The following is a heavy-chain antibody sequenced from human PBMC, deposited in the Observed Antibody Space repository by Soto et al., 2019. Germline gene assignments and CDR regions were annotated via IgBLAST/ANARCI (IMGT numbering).Heavy chain of an antibody. J-gene: IGHJ3*02. Sequence: PGGSLRLSCAASGFTFSSYSMNWVRQAPGKGLEWVSSISSSSSYICYADSVKGRFTISRDNAKNSLYLQMNSLRAEDTAVYYCARDRLELRGDAFDIWGQGTMVTVSS. CDR2: ISSSSSYI. D-gene: IGHD1-7*01. CDR3: ARDRLELRGDAFDI. CDR1: GFTFSSYS. V-gene: IGHV3-21*01.